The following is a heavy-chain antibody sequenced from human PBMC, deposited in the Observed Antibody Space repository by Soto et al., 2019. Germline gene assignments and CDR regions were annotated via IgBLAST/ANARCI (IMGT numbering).Heavy chain of an antibody. CDR3: ARDARNSILWRRRDFDY. J-gene: IGHJ4*02. Sequence: GASVKVSCKASGYTFTSYGISWVRQAPGQGLEWMGWISAYNGNTSYAQKLQGRVTMTTDTSTSTAYMELRSLRSDDTAVYYCARDARNSILWRRRDFDYWGQGTLVTVSS. D-gene: IGHD2-21*01. CDR2: ISAYNGNT. V-gene: IGHV1-18*04. CDR1: GYTFTSYG.